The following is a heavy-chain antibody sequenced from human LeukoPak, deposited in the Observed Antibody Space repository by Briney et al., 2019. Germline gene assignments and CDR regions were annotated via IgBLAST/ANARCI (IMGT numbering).Heavy chain of an antibody. CDR3: AKDPQRWLQSGTFFDY. J-gene: IGHJ4*02. Sequence: SLRLSCAASGFTFDDYAMHWVRQAPGKGLEWVSGISWNSGSIGYADSVKGRFTISRDNAKNSLYLQMNSLRAEDMALYYCAKDPQRWLQSGTFFDYWGQGTLVTVSS. D-gene: IGHD5-24*01. CDR2: ISWNSGSI. V-gene: IGHV3-9*03. CDR1: GFTFDDYA.